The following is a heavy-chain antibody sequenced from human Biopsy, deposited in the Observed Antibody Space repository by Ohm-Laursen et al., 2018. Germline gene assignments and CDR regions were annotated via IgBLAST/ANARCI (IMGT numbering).Heavy chain of an antibody. J-gene: IGHJ4*02. CDR2: IYYTGHT. CDR1: GDSISSYY. Sequence: GTLSLTCTVSGDSISSYYWSWIRQSPGKGLEWIGFIYYTGHTNYNPSLKSRATISVDTSKNQFSLKVISVTAADTAVYYCARLTGDPSYWGQGILVTVSS. D-gene: IGHD7-27*01. CDR3: ARLTGDPSY. V-gene: IGHV4-59*01.